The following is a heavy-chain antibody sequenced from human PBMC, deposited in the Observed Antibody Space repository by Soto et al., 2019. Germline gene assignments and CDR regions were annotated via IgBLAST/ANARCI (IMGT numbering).Heavy chain of an antibody. J-gene: IGHJ3*02. CDR1: FSRCA. Sequence: FSRCALSRDNKAPGKGLEWVSAIGGSGGSTYYADSVKGRFTISRDNSKNTLYLQMNSLRAEDTAVYYCAKVIVPAANDAFDIWGQGTMVTVSS. CDR2: IGGSGGST. V-gene: IGHV3-23*01. D-gene: IGHD2-2*01. CDR3: AKVIVPAANDAFDI.